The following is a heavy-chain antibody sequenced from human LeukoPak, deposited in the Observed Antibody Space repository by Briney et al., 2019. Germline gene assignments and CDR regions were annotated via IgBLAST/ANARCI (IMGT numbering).Heavy chain of an antibody. CDR3: ARDRYCSGGSCYSYFDY. V-gene: IGHV4-59*01. D-gene: IGHD2-15*01. Sequence: SETLSLTCTVSGGSISSYYWSWIRQPPGKGLEWIGYIYYSGSTNYNPSLKSRVTISVDTSKNQFSLKLSSVTAADTAVYYCARDRYCSGGSCYSYFDYWGQGTLVTVSS. CDR2: IYYSGST. CDR1: GGSISSYY. J-gene: IGHJ4*02.